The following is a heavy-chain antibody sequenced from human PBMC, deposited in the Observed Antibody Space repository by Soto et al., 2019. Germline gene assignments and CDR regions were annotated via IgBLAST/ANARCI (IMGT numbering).Heavy chain of an antibody. Sequence: GGSLRLSCAASGFTFSSYWMSWVRQAPGKGLEWVANIKQDGSEKYYVDSVKGRFTISRDNAKNSLYLQMNSLRAEDTAVYYCARDRGIAAAGTSWFDPWGQGTLVTVSS. CDR3: ARDRGIAAAGTSWFDP. V-gene: IGHV3-7*01. CDR2: IKQDGSEK. D-gene: IGHD6-13*01. CDR1: GFTFSSYW. J-gene: IGHJ5*02.